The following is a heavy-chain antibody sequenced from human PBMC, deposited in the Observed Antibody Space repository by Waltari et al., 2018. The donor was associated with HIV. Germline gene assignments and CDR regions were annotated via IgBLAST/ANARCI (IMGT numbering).Heavy chain of an antibody. J-gene: IGHJ4*02. CDR1: GFSFSSYS. CDR3: ARDRTRYYFDS. Sequence: DVQLVESGGGLVQPGGSLRLSCTASGFSFSSYSMNWVRQAPGNGLEWVSYISTSSSAIFYADSVKGRFTISRDTAKNSLYLQMNSLRAEDTAVYYCARDRTRYYFDSWGQGTLVTVSS. D-gene: IGHD6-6*01. V-gene: IGHV3-48*01. CDR2: ISTSSSAI.